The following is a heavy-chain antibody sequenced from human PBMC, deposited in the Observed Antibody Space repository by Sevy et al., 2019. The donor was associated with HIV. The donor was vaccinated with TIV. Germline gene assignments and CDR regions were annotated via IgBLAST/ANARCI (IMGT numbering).Heavy chain of an antibody. Sequence: GGSLRLSCAASGFTFRTFWMSWVRQAPGKGLEWVAHIKQDGTEKYHVDSVKGRFTIARDIANNSLNLLMNSLRADDTAVYYCARYIGGRPRGYYFDSWGQGTLVTVSS. D-gene: IGHD6-6*01. CDR2: IKQDGTEK. V-gene: IGHV3-7*01. CDR1: GFTFRTFW. CDR3: ARYIGGRPRGYYFDS. J-gene: IGHJ4*02.